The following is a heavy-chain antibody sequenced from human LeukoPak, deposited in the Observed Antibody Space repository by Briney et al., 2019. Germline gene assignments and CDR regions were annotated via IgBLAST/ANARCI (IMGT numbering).Heavy chain of an antibody. Sequence: ASVKVSCKASGYTFTSYDINWVRQAPGQGLEWMGIINPSGGSTSYAQKFQGRITMTRDMSTSTVYMELSSLRSEDTAVYYCATNYYDSSGYYPHDAFDIWGQGTMVTVSS. CDR3: ATNYYDSSGYYPHDAFDI. J-gene: IGHJ3*02. V-gene: IGHV1-46*01. CDR1: GYTFTSYD. D-gene: IGHD3-22*01. CDR2: INPSGGST.